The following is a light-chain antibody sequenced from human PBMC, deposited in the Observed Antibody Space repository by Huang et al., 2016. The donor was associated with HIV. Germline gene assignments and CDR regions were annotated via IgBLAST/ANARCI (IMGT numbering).Light chain of an antibody. CDR1: QNISSY. CDR3: QQSYSTPWT. Sequence: DIQMTQSPSSLSASVGDRVTITCQSTQNISSYLNWYQHKPGKVPNLLIYAASNLQSAVPSRFSGSGSVTDFTLTISSLQPEDSATYYCQQSYSTPWTFGPGAKVEIK. V-gene: IGKV1-39*01. CDR2: AAS. J-gene: IGKJ1*01.